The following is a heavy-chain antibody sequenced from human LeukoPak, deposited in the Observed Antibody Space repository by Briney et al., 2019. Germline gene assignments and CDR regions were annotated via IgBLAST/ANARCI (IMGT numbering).Heavy chain of an antibody. J-gene: IGHJ3*02. D-gene: IGHD5-18*01. V-gene: IGHV1-18*04. CDR2: ISPYNGNT. CDR1: GYTFTSYG. Sequence: ASVKVSCKASGYTFTSYGINWVRQAPGQGLEWMGWISPYNGNTKYAQNLQGRVTMTTDTSTSTAYMELRSLRSDDTAVYFCARGYSYGYGALDIWGQGIMVTVSS. CDR3: ARGYSYGYGALDI.